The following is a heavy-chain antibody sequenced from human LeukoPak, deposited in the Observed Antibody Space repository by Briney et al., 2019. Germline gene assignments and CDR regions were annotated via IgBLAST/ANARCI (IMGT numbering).Heavy chain of an antibody. V-gene: IGHV4-39*07. CDR3: ARVIPSGSYLFPSYYYYYMDV. Sequence: SETLSLTCTVSGGSISSSSYYWGWIRQPPGKGLEWIGSIYYSGSTNYNPSLKSRVTISVDTSKNQFSLKLSSVTAADTAVYYCARVIPSGSYLFPSYYYYYMDVWGKGTTVTISS. CDR2: IYYSGST. J-gene: IGHJ6*03. D-gene: IGHD3-10*01. CDR1: GGSISSSSYY.